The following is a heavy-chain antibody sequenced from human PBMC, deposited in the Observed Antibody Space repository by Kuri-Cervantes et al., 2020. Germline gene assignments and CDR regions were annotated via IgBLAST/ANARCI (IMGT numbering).Heavy chain of an antibody. J-gene: IGHJ5*02. V-gene: IGHV3-30*02. CDR3: ARDSIAVRPGWFDP. CDR1: GFTSSSYG. Sequence: GGSLRLSCAASGFTSSSYGMHWVRLAPGKGLEWVAFIGYDGGDKFHADSLRGRFTISRDSSKNTLYLQMNSLRAEDTAVYYCARDSIAVRPGWFDPWGQGTLVTVSS. D-gene: IGHD6-6*01. CDR2: IGYDGGDK.